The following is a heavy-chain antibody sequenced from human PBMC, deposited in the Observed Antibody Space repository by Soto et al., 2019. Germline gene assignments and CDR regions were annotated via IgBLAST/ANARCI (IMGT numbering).Heavy chain of an antibody. D-gene: IGHD2-21*01. V-gene: IGHV4-39*01. CDR3: ARHWIAGSSIP. Sequence: SETLSLTCSVSGDSISSSSQYWGWIRQPPGKGLEWIGSIHYSGTSYYNPSLKSRVTIFVDTSKNQLSLKLSSVTAADTAVYHCARHWIAGSSIPWGQGTLVTVS. CDR1: GDSISSSSQY. J-gene: IGHJ5*02. CDR2: IHYSGTS.